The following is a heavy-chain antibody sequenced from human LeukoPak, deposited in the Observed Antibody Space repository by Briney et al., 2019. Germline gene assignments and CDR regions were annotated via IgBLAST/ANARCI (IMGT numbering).Heavy chain of an antibody. CDR3: ARYREPYDHLPHALDV. CDR2: IYTSGTT. J-gene: IGHJ3*01. V-gene: IGHV4-61*02. CDR1: GDSINTNHFF. Sequence: SETLSLTCTVSGDSINTNHFFWNWLRQPAGKGLGWIGRIYTSGTTQYNPSLNSRVTMSIDTSRNQFSLTLNSATAADTAVYYCARYREPYDHLPHALDVWGQGTMVTVSS. D-gene: IGHD1-26*01.